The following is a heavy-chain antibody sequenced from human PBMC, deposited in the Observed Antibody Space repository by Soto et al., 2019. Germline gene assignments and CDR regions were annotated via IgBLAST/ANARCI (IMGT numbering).Heavy chain of an antibody. J-gene: IGHJ5*02. Sequence: ASVKVSCKASGYTFTSYGISWVRQAPGQGLEWMGWISAYNGNTNYAQKLQGRVTMTTDTSTSTAYMELRSLRSDDTAVYYCARDAHCSSTSCYNWFDPWCQGTLVTVSS. CDR2: ISAYNGNT. V-gene: IGHV1-18*01. CDR3: ARDAHCSSTSCYNWFDP. CDR1: GYTFTSYG. D-gene: IGHD2-2*01.